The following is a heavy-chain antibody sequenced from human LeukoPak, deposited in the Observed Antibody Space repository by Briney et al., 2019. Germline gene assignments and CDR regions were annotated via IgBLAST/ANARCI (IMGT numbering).Heavy chain of an antibody. CDR3: ARHRGDWGFDS. V-gene: IGHV4-59*08. CDR2: IYYSGST. J-gene: IGHJ4*02. D-gene: IGHD7-27*01. Sequence: PSETLSLTCTVSGGSISSYFWNWIRQPPGTGLEWIGYIYYSGSTNYNPSLNSRVTISVDTSKNQFSLKPSSVTAADTAVYYCARHRGDWGFDSWGQGTLVTVSS. CDR1: GGSISSYF.